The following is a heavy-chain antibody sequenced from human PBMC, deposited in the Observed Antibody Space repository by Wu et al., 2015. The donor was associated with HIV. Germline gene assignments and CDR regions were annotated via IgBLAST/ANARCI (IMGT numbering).Heavy chain of an antibody. D-gene: IGHD2-21*01. CDR1: GGTFSSYA. Sequence: QVQLVQSGAEVKKPGSSVKVSCKASGGTFSSYAISWVRQAPGQGLEWMGGIIPIFGTANYAQKFQGRVTITADESTSTAYMELSSLRSEDTAVYYCARHGCGGDCYSYYYYYMDVWGKGTTVTVSS. CDR2: IIPIFGTA. V-gene: IGHV1-69*12. J-gene: IGHJ6*03. CDR3: ARHGCGGDCYSYYYYYMDV.